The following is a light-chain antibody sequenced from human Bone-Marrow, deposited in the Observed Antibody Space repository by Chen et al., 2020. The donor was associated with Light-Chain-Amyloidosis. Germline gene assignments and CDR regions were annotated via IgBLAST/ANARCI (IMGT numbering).Light chain of an antibody. V-gene: IGKV1-39*01. Sequence: DTQMTQSPSSLSASVGDRVTITCRASQSISSYLNWYQQKPGKAPKLLIYAASSLQSGVPSRFSGSGSGTDFNLTISSLQPEDVATYYCQQSYSTPTFGPGTKVDIK. CDR1: QSISSY. CDR3: QQSYSTPT. CDR2: AAS. J-gene: IGKJ3*01.